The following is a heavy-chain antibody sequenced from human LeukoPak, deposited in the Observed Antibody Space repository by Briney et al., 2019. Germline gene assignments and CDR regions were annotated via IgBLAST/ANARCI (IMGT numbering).Heavy chain of an antibody. Sequence: GESLKISCRGSGYSFTSYWIGWVRQMPGKGLEWMGIIYPGDSDTRYSPSFQGQVTISADKSISTAYLQWSSLKASDTAMYYCASWPRYYYDSSGYYPTPIDYWGQGTLVTVSS. V-gene: IGHV5-51*01. D-gene: IGHD3-22*01. CDR1: GYSFTSYW. CDR3: ASWPRYYYDSSGYYPTPIDY. CDR2: IYPGDSDT. J-gene: IGHJ4*02.